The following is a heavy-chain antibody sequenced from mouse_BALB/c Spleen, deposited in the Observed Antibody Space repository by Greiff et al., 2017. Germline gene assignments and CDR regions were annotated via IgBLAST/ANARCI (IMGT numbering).Heavy chain of an antibody. V-gene: IGHV14-3*02. CDR1: GFNIKDTY. CDR2: IDPANGNT. CDR3: ARERSYGAYYAMDY. D-gene: IGHD1-1*01. J-gene: IGHJ4*01. Sequence: DVQLQESGAELVKPGASVKLSCTASGFNIKDTYMHWVKQRPEQGLEWIGRIDPANGNTKYDPKFQGKATITADTSSNTAYLQLSSLTSEDTAVYYCARERSYGAYYAMDYWGQGTSVTVSS.